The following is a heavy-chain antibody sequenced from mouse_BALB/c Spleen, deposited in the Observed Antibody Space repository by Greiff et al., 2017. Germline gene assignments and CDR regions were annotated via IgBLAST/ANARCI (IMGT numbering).Heavy chain of an antibody. D-gene: IGHD2-10*02. CDR3: ARRYGNYDAMDY. CDR2: ISSGSSTT. CDR1: GYTFTSFG. V-gene: IGHV5-17*02. J-gene: IGHJ4*01. Sequence: EVQLVESGGGLVQPGGSRKLSCAASGYTFTSFGMHWVRQAPGKGLEWVAYISSGSSTTNYADTVKGRYTISRDNPKNTLFLQMTSLRSEDTAMYYCARRYGNYDAMDYWGQGTSVTVSS.